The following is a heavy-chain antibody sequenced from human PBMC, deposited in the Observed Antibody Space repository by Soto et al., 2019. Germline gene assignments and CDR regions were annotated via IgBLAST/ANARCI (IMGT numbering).Heavy chain of an antibody. D-gene: IGHD1-26*01. Sequence: QVQLQESGPGLVKPSETLSLTCTVSGGSVSSGSYYWSWIRQPPGKGLEWIGYIYYSGSTNYNSSLKSRGTFSVDTSKNQFSVNGCPGTPADWAGNCGAGGGGGTYCYFDYWGQGTLVTVSS. CDR1: GGSVSSGSYY. V-gene: IGHV4-61*01. J-gene: IGHJ4*02. CDR3: AGGGGGTYCYFDY. CDR2: IYYSGST.